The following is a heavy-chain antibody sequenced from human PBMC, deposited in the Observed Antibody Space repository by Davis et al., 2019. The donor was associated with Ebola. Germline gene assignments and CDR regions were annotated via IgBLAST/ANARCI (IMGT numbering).Heavy chain of an antibody. D-gene: IGHD2-2*03. CDR3: ARHWIRSRPDY. Sequence: SETLSLTCSVSGASISSGDCYWSWIRQHPGKGPEWIGYAYHSGSTKNSPSLKSRVTVSVDTSKNQFSLRLSSVTAADTAVYYCARHWIRSRPDYWGQGTLVTVSS. CDR1: GASISSGDCY. CDR2: AYHSGST. V-gene: IGHV4-30-4*08. J-gene: IGHJ4*02.